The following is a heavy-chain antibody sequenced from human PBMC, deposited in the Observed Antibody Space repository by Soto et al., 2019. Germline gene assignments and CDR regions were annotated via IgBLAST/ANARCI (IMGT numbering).Heavy chain of an antibody. CDR2: TRNKANSYTT. CDR3: VSVSGSYYYDY. J-gene: IGHJ4*02. CDR1: GFTFSDHY. Sequence: LRLSCAASGFTFSDHYMDWVRQAPGKGLEWVGRTRNKANSYTTEYAASVKGRFTISRDDSKNSLYLQMNSLKTEDTALYYCVSVSGSYYYDYWGQGTLVTVSS. V-gene: IGHV3-72*01. D-gene: IGHD3-10*01.